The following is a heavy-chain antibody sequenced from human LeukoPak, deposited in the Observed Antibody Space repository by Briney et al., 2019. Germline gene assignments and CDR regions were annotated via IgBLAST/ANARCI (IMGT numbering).Heavy chain of an antibody. CDR2: MNPNSGNT. D-gene: IGHD3-16*02. CDR3: ARHTTYYDYVWGSYRSWYYFDY. J-gene: IGHJ4*02. V-gene: IGHV1-8*01. Sequence: ASVKVSCKASGYTFTSYDINWVRQATGQGLEWMGWMNPNSGNTGYAQKFQGRVTMTRNTSISTAYMELSSLRSEDTAVYYCARHTTYYDYVWGSYRSWYYFDYWGQGTLVTASA. CDR1: GYTFTSYD.